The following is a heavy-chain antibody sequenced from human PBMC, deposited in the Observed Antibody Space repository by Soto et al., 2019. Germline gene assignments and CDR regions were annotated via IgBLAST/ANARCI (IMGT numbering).Heavy chain of an antibody. V-gene: IGHV4-31*01. CDR2: IYHTGST. CDR1: GVTVSSDAYY. J-gene: IGHJ4*02. CDR3: ARYRFSGTRCYKFDH. Sequence: SETLSLTCTVSGVTVSSDAYYWSWIRQRPGRVLEWIGNIYHTGSTYYSPSLKSLVVISLETSKNQFSVSVTSVTAADTAVYFCARYRFSGTRCYKFDHWGQGTLVTVS. D-gene: IGHD2-2*01.